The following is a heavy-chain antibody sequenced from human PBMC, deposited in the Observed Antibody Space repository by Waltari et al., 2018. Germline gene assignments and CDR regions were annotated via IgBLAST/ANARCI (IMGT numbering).Heavy chain of an antibody. D-gene: IGHD2-15*01. Sequence: QLQLQQSGPGLVKPSESLSLTCGVSGDSMSENYWWSWVRQSPEKGLEWIGQIHRSGGTDYNPSVGRRVSVSMDTSNNKFFLKLASAIAADPAVYYCARDRGRGLYFDSWGQGTLVTVSP. J-gene: IGHJ4*02. CDR2: IHRSGGT. CDR1: GDSMSENYW. CDR3: ARDRGRGLYFDS. V-gene: IGHV4-4*02.